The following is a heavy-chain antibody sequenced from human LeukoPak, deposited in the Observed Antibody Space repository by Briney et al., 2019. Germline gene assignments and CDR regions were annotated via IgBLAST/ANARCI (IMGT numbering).Heavy chain of an antibody. V-gene: IGHV3-23*01. CDR1: GFTFSSYA. CDR3: AKDRNYDSSGYYPF. J-gene: IGHJ4*02. Sequence: GGSLGLSCAASGFTFSSYAMSWVRQAPGKGLEWVSAISGSGGSTYYADSVKGRFTISRDNSKNTLFLQVNSLRAEDTAVYYCAKDRNYDSSGYYPFWGQGTLVTVSS. D-gene: IGHD3-22*01. CDR2: ISGSGGST.